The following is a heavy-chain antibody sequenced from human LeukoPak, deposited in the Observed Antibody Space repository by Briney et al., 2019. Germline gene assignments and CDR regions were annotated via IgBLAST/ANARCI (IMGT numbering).Heavy chain of an antibody. D-gene: IGHD2-2*01. CDR1: GGSISSYY. Sequence: SETLSLTCTVSGGSISSYYWSWIRQPPGKGLEWIGYIYYSGSTNYNPSLKSRVTISVDTSKNQFSLKLSSVTAADTAVYYCXRDREGYCSSTSXSLGWFDPWGQGTLVTVSS. V-gene: IGHV4-59*01. CDR2: IYYSGST. J-gene: IGHJ5*02. CDR3: XRDREGYCSSTSXSLGWFDP.